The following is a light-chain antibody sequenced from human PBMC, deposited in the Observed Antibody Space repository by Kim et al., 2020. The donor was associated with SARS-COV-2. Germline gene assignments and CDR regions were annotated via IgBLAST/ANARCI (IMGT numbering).Light chain of an antibody. CDR3: SSYTTANSRV. CDR2: DVT. V-gene: IGLV2-14*04. Sequence: GQSNPHLSHGTHRGIGAFAYASWFQQHPGKAPDLRIYDVTERPSGISNRFSGSTSGNTASLTISGLLIEDEADYYCSSYTTANSRVFGTGTKVTVL. J-gene: IGLJ1*01. CDR1: HRGIGAFAY.